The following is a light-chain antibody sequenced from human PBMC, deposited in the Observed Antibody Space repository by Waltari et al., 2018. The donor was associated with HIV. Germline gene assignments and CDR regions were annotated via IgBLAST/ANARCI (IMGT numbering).Light chain of an antibody. J-gene: IGLJ2*01. CDR3: QVWDDSDHWV. CDR2: DIN. CDR1: NIGSQS. Sequence: SSVLTQPPSVSVVPCTTAPILCARKNIGSQSVHWYQQRPGQAPLLVMYDINNRPSAIPERFSGFSSGNTAALAISRVEAGDEADYYCQVWDDSDHWVFGGGTKLTVL. V-gene: IGLV3-21*04.